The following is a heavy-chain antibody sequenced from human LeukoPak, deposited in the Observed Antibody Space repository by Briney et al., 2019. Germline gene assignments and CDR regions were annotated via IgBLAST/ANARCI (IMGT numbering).Heavy chain of an antibody. D-gene: IGHD5-12*01. CDR2: INHSGST. V-gene: IGHV4-34*01. CDR1: GGSFSGYY. CDR3: ARSRAIVATIDLHPDY. Sequence: PSETLSLTCAVYGGSFSGYYWSWIRQPPGKGLEWIGEINHSGSTNYNPSLKSRVTISVDTSKNQFSLKLSSVTAADTAVYYCARSRAIVATIDLHPDYWGQGTLVTVSS. J-gene: IGHJ4*02.